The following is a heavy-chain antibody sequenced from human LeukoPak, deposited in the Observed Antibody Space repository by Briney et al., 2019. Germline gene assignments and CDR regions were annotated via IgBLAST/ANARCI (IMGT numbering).Heavy chain of an antibody. D-gene: IGHD3-10*01. CDR2: IYYSGST. V-gene: IGHV4-31*03. J-gene: IGHJ4*02. CDR1: GGPISSGGYY. CDR3: ARVSYGSGSYLTFDY. Sequence: PSETLSLTCTVSGGPISSGGYYWSWIRQHPGKGLEWIGYIYYSGSTYYNPSLKSRVTISVDTSKNQFSLKLSSVTAADTAVYYCARVSYGSGSYLTFDYWGQGTLVTVSS.